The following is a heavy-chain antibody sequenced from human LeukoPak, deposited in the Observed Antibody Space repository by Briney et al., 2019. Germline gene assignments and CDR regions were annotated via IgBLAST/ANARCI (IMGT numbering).Heavy chain of an antibody. J-gene: IGHJ4*02. CDR1: GYTFAIYY. CDR3: ARGDRVRASARVSY. CDR2: INPNSGGT. Sequence: ASVKVSCKASGYTFAIYYIHWVRQAPGQGLEWMGWINPNSGGTNYAQKFQGRVTMTRDTSISTAYMELSRLRSDDTAVYYCARGDRVRASARVSYWGQGTLVTVSS. V-gene: IGHV1-2*02. D-gene: IGHD3-10*01.